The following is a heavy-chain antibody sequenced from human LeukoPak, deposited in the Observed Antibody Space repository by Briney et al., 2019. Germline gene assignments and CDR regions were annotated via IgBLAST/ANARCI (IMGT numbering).Heavy chain of an antibody. CDR2: ISNDGSVK. CDR3: AKKWGVGTTTLDYFDY. CDR1: GITFSNYA. Sequence: GGSLRLSCTAPGITFSNYAMHWVRQAPGEGLEWVTVISNDGSVKYYADSVKGRFTISRDNSKNTLYLQMNSLTDEDTAVYYCAKKWGVGTTTLDYFDYWGQGTLVTVSS. D-gene: IGHD1-26*01. V-gene: IGHV3-30*04. J-gene: IGHJ4*02.